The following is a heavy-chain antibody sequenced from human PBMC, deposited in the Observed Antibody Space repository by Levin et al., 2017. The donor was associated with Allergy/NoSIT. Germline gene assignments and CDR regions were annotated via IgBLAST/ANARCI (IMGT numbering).Heavy chain of an antibody. V-gene: IGHV1-46*01. D-gene: IGHD3-3*01. J-gene: IGHJ3*02. Sequence: ASVKVSCKASGYTFTSYYMHWVRQAPGQGLEWMGIINPSGGSTSYAQKFQGRVTMTRDTSTSTVYMELSSLRSEDTAVYYCARVLLNYDFWSGYDDAFDIWGQGTMVTVSS. CDR2: INPSGGST. CDR1: GYTFTSYY. CDR3: ARVLLNYDFWSGYDDAFDI.